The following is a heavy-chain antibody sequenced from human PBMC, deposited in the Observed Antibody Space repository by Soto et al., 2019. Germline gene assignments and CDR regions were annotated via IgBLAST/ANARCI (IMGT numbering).Heavy chain of an antibody. CDR1: GFSFNTYA. J-gene: IGHJ3*01. V-gene: IGHV3-23*01. D-gene: IGHD3-10*01. CDR2: IGGGGTAT. CDR3: VKDRMSYNSVRDPFDV. Sequence: GGSLRLSCAASGFSFNTYAMSWVRLAPGKGLEWVSGIGGGGTATNSADSVTGRFTISRDDSKSTLFLQMYSLRVENTAVYYCVKDRMSYNSVRDPFDVLGQETLV.